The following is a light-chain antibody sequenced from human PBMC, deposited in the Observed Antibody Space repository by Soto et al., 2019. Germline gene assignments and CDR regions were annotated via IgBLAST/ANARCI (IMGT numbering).Light chain of an antibody. J-gene: IGLJ2*01. CDR1: SSDVGTYNL. Sequence: QSALTQPASVSGSPGQSITISCTGTSSDVGTYNLVSWYQQHPGKAPKLIIYEVTKRPSGVSSRFSGSKSGNTASLTISGLQTEDEADYFCCAYAGSGTYLILGGGTKLTVL. V-gene: IGLV2-23*02. CDR2: EVT. CDR3: CAYAGSGTYLI.